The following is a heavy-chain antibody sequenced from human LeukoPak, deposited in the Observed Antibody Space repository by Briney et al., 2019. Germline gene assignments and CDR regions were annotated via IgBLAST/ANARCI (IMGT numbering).Heavy chain of an antibody. CDR3: AKDTPGVVVVAAKVGY. D-gene: IGHD2-15*01. V-gene: IGHV3-23*01. Sequence: GGSLRLSCAASGFTFSSYAMSWVRQAPGKGLEWVSAISGSGGSTYYADSVKGRFTISRDNSKNTLYLQMNSLRAEDTAVYYCAKDTPGVVVVAAKVGYWGQGTLVTVPS. J-gene: IGHJ4*02. CDR2: ISGSGGST. CDR1: GFTFSSYA.